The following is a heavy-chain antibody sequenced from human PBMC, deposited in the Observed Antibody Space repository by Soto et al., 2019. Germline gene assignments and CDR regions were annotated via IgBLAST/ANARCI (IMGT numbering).Heavy chain of an antibody. CDR3: ATSITGTTTGVGYFDY. D-gene: IGHD1-7*01. V-gene: IGHV5-51*01. J-gene: IGHJ4*02. Sequence: GESLKISCKGSGYSFTSYWIGWVRQMPGKGLEWMGIIYPGDSDTRYSPSFQGQVTISADKSISTAYLQWSSLKASDTAMYYCATSITGTTTGVGYFDYWGQGTLVTVSS. CDR2: IYPGDSDT. CDR1: GYSFTSYW.